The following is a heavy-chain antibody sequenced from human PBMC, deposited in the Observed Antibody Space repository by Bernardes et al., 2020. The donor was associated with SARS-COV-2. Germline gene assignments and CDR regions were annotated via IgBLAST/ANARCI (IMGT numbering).Heavy chain of an antibody. D-gene: IGHD2-15*01. J-gene: IGHJ4*02. CDR2: IYYSGST. CDR1: GGSISSYY. CDR3: ARGVGGFCSGGTCYIERFFDY. V-gene: IGHV4-59*12. Sequence: SETLSLTCTVSGGSISSYYWSWIRQPPGKGLEWIGYIYYSGSTNYNPSLKSRVTISVDTSKNQFSLKLNSVTAADTAVYYCARGVGGFCSGGTCYIERFFDYWGQGTQVTVSS.